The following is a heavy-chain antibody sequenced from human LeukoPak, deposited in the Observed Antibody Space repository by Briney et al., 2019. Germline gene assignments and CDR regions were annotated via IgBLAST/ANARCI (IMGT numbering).Heavy chain of an antibody. Sequence: GGSLRLSCAASGFTFSSYGMHWVRQAPGKGLEWVAVISYDGSNKYYADSVKGRFTISRDNSKNTLYLQMNSLRAEDTAVYYCARSPDSSLDYWGQGTLVTVSS. J-gene: IGHJ4*02. D-gene: IGHD3-22*01. CDR3: ARSPDSSLDY. CDR2: ISYDGSNK. V-gene: IGHV3-30*03. CDR1: GFTFSSYG.